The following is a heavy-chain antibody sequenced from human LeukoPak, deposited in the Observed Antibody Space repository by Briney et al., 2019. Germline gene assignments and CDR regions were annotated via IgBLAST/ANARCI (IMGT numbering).Heavy chain of an antibody. CDR3: ARDTGGYSSGWYSFDY. J-gene: IGHJ4*02. Sequence: ASVKVSCKASGYTFTSYGISWVRQAPGQGLEWMGWISAYNGHTNYAQKLQGRVTMTTDTSTSTAYMELRSLRSDDTAVYYCARDTGGYSSGWYSFDYWGQGTLVTVSS. CDR1: GYTFTSYG. D-gene: IGHD6-19*01. V-gene: IGHV1-18*01. CDR2: ISAYNGHT.